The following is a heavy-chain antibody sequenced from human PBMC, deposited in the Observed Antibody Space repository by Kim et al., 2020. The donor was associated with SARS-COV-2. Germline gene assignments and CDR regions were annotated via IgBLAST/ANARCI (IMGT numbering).Heavy chain of an antibody. D-gene: IGHD6-19*01. Sequence: GALRLSCAASGFTFSNYGMHWVRQAPGKGLEWVAGISYGGSDTYYSDSVKGRFTISRDSSKNTVYLQMNGLTPEDTALYFCARREKQWLILDYFQYWGRGTLVTVSS. V-gene: IGHV3-30*03. CDR3: ARREKQWLILDYFQY. J-gene: IGHJ4*02. CDR1: GFTFSNYG. CDR2: ISYGGSDT.